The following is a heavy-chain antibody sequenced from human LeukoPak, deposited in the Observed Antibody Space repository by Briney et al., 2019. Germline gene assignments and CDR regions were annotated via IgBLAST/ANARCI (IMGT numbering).Heavy chain of an antibody. J-gene: IGHJ5*02. CDR2: IYYGGST. CDR1: GGSISSYY. D-gene: IGHD3-10*01. CDR3: ARSNVLLWFGELLENWFDP. V-gene: IGHV4-59*12. Sequence: SETLSLTCTVSGGSISSYYWSWIRQPPGKGLEWIGSIYYGGSTYYNPSLKSRVTISVDTSKNQFSLKLSSVTAADTAVYYCARSNVLLWFGELLENWFDPWGQGTLVTVSS.